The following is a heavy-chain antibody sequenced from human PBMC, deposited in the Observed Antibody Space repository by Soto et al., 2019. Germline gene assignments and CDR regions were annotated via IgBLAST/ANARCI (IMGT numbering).Heavy chain of an antibody. V-gene: IGHV5-51*01. CDR2: IYPGDSDT. D-gene: IGHD5-18*01. J-gene: IGHJ4*02. CDR1: GYSLNSYW. Sequence: PGWSLKISSKGSGYSLNSYWIGWLRQMPGKGLEWMGIIYPGDSDTRYSPSFQGQVTISADKSISTAYLQWSSLKASDTAMYYCASLPSTAMGPRYFAYWGQGTLVTGSS. CDR3: ASLPSTAMGPRYFAY.